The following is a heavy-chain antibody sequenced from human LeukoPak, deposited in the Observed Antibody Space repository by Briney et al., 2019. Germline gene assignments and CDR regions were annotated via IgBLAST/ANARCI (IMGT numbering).Heavy chain of an antibody. J-gene: IGHJ4*02. CDR3: ARILGFTLDY. CDR1: GFTFSSYG. V-gene: IGHV3-48*02. CDR2: IVTSGTTI. D-gene: IGHD3-10*01. Sequence: PGGSLRLSCAASGFTFSSYGMHWVRQAPGKGLEWVSYIVTSGTTIYYADSVKGRFTISRDNAKNSLYLQMNSLRDEDTAVYYCARILGFTLDYWGQGTLVTVSS.